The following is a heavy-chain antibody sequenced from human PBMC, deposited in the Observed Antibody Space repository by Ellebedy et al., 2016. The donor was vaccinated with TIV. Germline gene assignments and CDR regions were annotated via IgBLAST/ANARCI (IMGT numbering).Heavy chain of an antibody. D-gene: IGHD2-2*01. Sequence: SETLSLTCTVSGASMGSYYWNWIWQPPGKGLEYIGYIYYSGSTNYNPSLKSRVTISVDTSRNQFSLKLSSVTAADTAVYYCARSSAVPGDYDAFDIWGQGTLVTVSS. J-gene: IGHJ3*02. CDR1: GASMGSYY. V-gene: IGHV4-59*08. CDR3: ARSSAVPGDYDAFDI. CDR2: IYYSGST.